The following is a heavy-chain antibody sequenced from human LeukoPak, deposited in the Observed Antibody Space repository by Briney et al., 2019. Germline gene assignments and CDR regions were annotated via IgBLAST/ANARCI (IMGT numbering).Heavy chain of an antibody. CDR3: AGRGGTGTRGYHYQYKDG. V-gene: IGHV1-69*05. J-gene: IGHJ6*03. D-gene: IGHD1-1*01. CDR1: GGTFSSYA. Sequence: SVKVSCKASGGTFSSYAISWVRQAPGQGLEWMGGIIPIFGTANYAQKFQGRVTITTDESTSTAYMELSSLRSEDTAVYYCAGRGGTGTRGYHYQYKDGWGKGTTVTVSS. CDR2: IIPIFGTA.